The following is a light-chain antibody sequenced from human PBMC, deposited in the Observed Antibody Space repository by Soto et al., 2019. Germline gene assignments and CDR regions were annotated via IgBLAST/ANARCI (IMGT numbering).Light chain of an antibody. CDR2: GAS. Sequence: EILLTQSPGSLSLSPGDRATLSCRASQSFSSTFFAWYQQKPGQAPRLLIYGASSRATGIPDRFSGSGSGIDFTLTSSRLEPEDFAVYYCQQYASSVTFGQGTKVEIK. V-gene: IGKV3-20*01. CDR1: QSFSSTF. CDR3: QQYASSVT. J-gene: IGKJ1*01.